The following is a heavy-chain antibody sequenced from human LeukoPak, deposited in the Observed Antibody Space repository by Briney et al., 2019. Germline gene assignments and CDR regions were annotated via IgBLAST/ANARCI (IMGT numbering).Heavy chain of an antibody. J-gene: IGHJ4*02. Sequence: ASETLSLTCTVSGGSISSSSYYWGWIRQPPGKGLEWIGSIYYSGSTYYNPSLKSRVTISVDTSKNQFSLKLSSVTAADTAVYYCARDLSYFHFDYWGQGTLVTVS. CDR2: IYYSGST. CDR3: ARDLSYFHFDY. CDR1: GGSISSSSYY. D-gene: IGHD2/OR15-2a*01. V-gene: IGHV4-39*07.